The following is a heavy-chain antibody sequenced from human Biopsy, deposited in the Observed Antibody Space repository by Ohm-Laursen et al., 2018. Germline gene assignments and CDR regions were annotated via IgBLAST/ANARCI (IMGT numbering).Heavy chain of an antibody. CDR1: GFTFDDYA. D-gene: IGHD1-1*01. CDR2: ISWHSGSR. CDR3: AKDVRVKVQLDGMDV. Sequence: SSLRLSCAASGFTFDDYAMHWVRQAPGKGLEWVSGISWHSGSRGYADSVKGRFTISRDNAKKLLYLHMNSLRAEDTALYYCAKDVRVKVQLDGMDVWGQGTTVTVSS. J-gene: IGHJ6*02. V-gene: IGHV3-9*01.